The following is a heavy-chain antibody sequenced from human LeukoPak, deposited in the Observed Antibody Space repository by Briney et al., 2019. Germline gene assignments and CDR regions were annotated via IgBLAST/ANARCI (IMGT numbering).Heavy chain of an antibody. CDR3: ARVDSGSWNSPYYFDY. D-gene: IGHD6-13*01. CDR2: IRADNGNT. J-gene: IGHJ4*02. CDR1: GYTFSSYS. Sequence: ASVTVSCKASGYTFSSYSFTWVRQAPGQGLEWLGWIRADNGNTNYAPKLQDRVTMTTDTSTGTAYMELRSLRSDDTAVYYCARVDSGSWNSPYYFDYWGQGTLVTVSS. V-gene: IGHV1-18*01.